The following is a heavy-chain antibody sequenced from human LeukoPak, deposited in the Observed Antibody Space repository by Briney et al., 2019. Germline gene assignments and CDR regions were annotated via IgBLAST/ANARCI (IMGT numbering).Heavy chain of an antibody. D-gene: IGHD6-19*01. V-gene: IGHV3-7*01. J-gene: IGHJ6*02. Sequence: GGSLRLSCAASGFTFSRYWMSWVRQAPGKGLEWVANIKQDGSEKYYVDSVKGRFTISRDNAKNSLYLQMNSLRAEDTAVYYCAKPVAASYYYYGMDVWGQGTTVTVSS. CDR2: IKQDGSEK. CDR1: GFTFSRYW. CDR3: AKPVAASYYYYGMDV.